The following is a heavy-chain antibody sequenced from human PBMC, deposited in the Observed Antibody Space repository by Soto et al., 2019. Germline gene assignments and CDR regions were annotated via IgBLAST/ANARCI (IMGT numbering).Heavy chain of an antibody. Sequence: PGGSLRLSCAASGFTFSSYSMNWVRQAPGKGLEWVSYISSSSSTIYYADSVKGRFTISRDKAKNSLYLQMNSLRDEGTAVYYCARDRRIVGATTGYYYGMDVWRQGTTVTVSS. D-gene: IGHD1-26*01. J-gene: IGHJ6*02. CDR2: ISSSSSTI. CDR3: ARDRRIVGATTGYYYGMDV. CDR1: GFTFSSYS. V-gene: IGHV3-48*02.